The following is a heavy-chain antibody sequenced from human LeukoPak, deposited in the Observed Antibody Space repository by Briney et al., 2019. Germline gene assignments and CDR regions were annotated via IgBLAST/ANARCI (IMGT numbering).Heavy chain of an antibody. CDR3: ARDDSSVGYSYTVRYYYGMDV. CDR1: GFTFSSYS. D-gene: IGHD5-18*01. J-gene: IGHJ6*02. V-gene: IGHV3-48*01. CDR2: ISSSSSTI. Sequence: PGGSLRLSCAASGFTFSSYSMNWVRQAPGKGLEWVSYISSSSSTIYYADSVKGRFTISRDNAKSSLYLQMNSLRAEDTAVYYCARDDSSVGYSYTVRYYYGMDVWGQGTTVTVSS.